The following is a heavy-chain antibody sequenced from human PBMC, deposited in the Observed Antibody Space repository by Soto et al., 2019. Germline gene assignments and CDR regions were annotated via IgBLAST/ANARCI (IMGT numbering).Heavy chain of an antibody. Sequence: QVQLVESGGGVVQPGRSLRLSCAASGFTFSSYGMHWVRQAPGKGLEWVAVIWYDGSNKYYADSVKGRFTISRDNSKNTLYLQMNSLRAEDTAVYYCARDPLWFGEHFDYWGQGTLVTVSS. CDR3: ARDPLWFGEHFDY. D-gene: IGHD3-10*01. CDR1: GFTFSSYG. J-gene: IGHJ4*02. CDR2: IWYDGSNK. V-gene: IGHV3-33*01.